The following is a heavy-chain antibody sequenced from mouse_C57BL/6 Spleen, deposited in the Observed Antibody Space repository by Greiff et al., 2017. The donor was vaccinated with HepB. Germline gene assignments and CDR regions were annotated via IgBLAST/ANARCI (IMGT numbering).Heavy chain of an antibody. V-gene: IGHV1-4*01. D-gene: IGHD2-4*01. Sequence: VKLMESGAELARPGASVKMSCKASGYTFTSYTMHWVKQRPGQGLEWIGYINPSSGYTKYNQKFKDKATLTADKSSSTAYMQLSSLTSEDSAVYYCARVAYDYTYYAMDYWGQGTSVTVSS. J-gene: IGHJ4*01. CDR2: INPSSGYT. CDR3: ARVAYDYTYYAMDY. CDR1: GYTFTSYT.